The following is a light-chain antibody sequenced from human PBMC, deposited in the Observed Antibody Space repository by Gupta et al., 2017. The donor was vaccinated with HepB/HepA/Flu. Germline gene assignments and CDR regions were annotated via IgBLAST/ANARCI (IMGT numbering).Light chain of an antibody. Sequence: SSELTQPPSVSVAPGQTASITCSGDKLGDKYACWYQQKPGQSPVLVIYQDSKRPSGIPERFSGSNSGNTVTLTISGTQAMDESDYYCQAWDSSTLVFGGGTKLTVL. CDR2: QDS. CDR1: KLGDKY. J-gene: IGLJ2*01. V-gene: IGLV3-1*01. CDR3: QAWDSSTLV.